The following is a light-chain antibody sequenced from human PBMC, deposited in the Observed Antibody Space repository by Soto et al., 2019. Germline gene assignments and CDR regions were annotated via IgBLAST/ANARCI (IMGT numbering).Light chain of an antibody. V-gene: IGKV3-20*01. CDR3: QQYGSSPRIT. Sequence: EIVLTQSPGTLSLSSGERATLSCRASQSVSSDFIAWYQQKPGQPPRLLIFGASSRATGIPDRFSGSGSGTDFTLTISRLEPEDFAVYYCQQYGSSPRITFGPGTKVDIK. CDR2: GAS. J-gene: IGKJ3*01. CDR1: QSVSSDF.